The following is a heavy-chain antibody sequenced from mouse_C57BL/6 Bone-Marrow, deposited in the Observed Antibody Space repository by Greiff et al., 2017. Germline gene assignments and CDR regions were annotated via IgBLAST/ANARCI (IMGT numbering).Heavy chain of an antibody. CDR3: ARDGPFYDGSSPFAY. V-gene: IGHV5-4*01. CDR1: GFTFSSYA. CDR2: ISDGGSYT. Sequence: EVKLVESGGGLVKPGGSLKLSCAASGFTFSSYAMSWVRQTPEKRLEWVATISDGGSYTYYPDNVKGRFTISRDNAKNNLYLQMSHLKSEDTAMYYCARDGPFYDGSSPFAYWGQGTLVTVSA. J-gene: IGHJ3*01. D-gene: IGHD1-1*01.